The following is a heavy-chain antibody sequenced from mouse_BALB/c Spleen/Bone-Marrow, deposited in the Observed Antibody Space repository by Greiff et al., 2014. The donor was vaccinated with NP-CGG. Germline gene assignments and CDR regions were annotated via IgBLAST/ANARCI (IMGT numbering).Heavy chain of an antibody. CDR2: IYPYNGGT. CDR3: ARGAAYGYYLGLAY. D-gene: IGHD2-3*01. Sequence: EVQLQQSGPELVKPGASVKISCKASGYTFTDYNMHWVKQSHGKSLEWIGYIYPYNGGTVYKQKFKSKATLTVDNSSSTANMELRRLTSEDSAVYYCARGAAYGYYLGLAYWGQGTLVTVSA. V-gene: IGHV1S29*02. J-gene: IGHJ3*01. CDR1: GYTFTDYN.